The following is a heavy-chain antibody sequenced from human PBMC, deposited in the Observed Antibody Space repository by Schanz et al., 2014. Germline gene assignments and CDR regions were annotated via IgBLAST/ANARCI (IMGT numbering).Heavy chain of an antibody. CDR1: GFTFSDHW. J-gene: IGHJ4*02. Sequence: QVQLVESGGGVVQPGGSLRLSCSASGFTFSDHWMSWVRQPPGKGLEWLSYISRDGTTSYYADSVKGRFTISRDNAKNTLYLQMNSLRAEDTAVYYCAVLGGFGELPLDYRGQGTLVTVSS. CDR3: AVLGGFGELPLDY. D-gene: IGHD3-10*01. V-gene: IGHV3-11*04. CDR2: ISRDGTTS.